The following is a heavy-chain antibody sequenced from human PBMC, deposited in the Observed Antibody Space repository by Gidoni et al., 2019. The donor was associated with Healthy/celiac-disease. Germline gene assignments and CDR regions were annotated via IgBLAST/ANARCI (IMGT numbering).Heavy chain of an antibody. CDR1: GYSFTSYW. Sequence: EVQLVQSGAEVKKPGESLRISCKGSGYSFTSYWISWVRQMPGKGLEWMGRIDPSDSYTNYSPSFQGHVTISADKSISTAYLQWSSLKASDTAMYYCARQIYCSSTSCSNWFDPWGQGTLVTVSS. D-gene: IGHD2-2*01. CDR3: ARQIYCSSTSCSNWFDP. CDR2: IDPSDSYT. V-gene: IGHV5-10-1*03. J-gene: IGHJ5*02.